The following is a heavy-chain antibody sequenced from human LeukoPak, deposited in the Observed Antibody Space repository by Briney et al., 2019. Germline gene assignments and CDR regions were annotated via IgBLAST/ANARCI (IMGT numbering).Heavy chain of an antibody. CDR3: TRGYVTRDSSVGFDY. V-gene: IGHV3-48*01. CDR2: ISSSNTTI. D-gene: IGHD6-13*01. Sequence: PGGSLRLSCAASGFTFSSYNMNWVRQAPGKGLEWVSYISSSNTTIYYADSVKGRFTISRDNAKNSLYLQMNNLRAEDAAVYYCTRGYVTRDSSVGFDYWGQGALVTVSS. J-gene: IGHJ4*02. CDR1: GFTFSSYN.